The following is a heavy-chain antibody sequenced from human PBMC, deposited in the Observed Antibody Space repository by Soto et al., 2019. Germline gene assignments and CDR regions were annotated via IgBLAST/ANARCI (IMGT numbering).Heavy chain of an antibody. CDR1: GGTFSSYA. CDR3: ASEGYCGFDFYCFDY. Sequence: SVKVPCKASGGTFSSYAISWVRQAPGQGLEWMGGIIPIFGTANYAQKFQGRVTITADESTSTAYMELSSLRSEDTAVYYCASEGYCGFDFYCFDYSGPGTLLTVYS. D-gene: IGHD2-21*02. CDR2: IIPIFGTA. V-gene: IGHV1-69*13. J-gene: IGHJ4*02.